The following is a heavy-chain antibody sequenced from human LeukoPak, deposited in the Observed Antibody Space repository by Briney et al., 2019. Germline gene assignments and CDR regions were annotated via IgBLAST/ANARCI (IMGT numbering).Heavy chain of an antibody. Sequence: ASVKVSCKASGYAFTSYGISWVRQAPGQGLERMGWISAYNGNTNYAQKLQGRVTMTTDTSTSTAYIELRSLRSDDTAVYYCARAAYYYDSSGYSNWFDPWGQGTLVTVSS. CDR3: ARAAYYYDSSGYSNWFDP. V-gene: IGHV1-18*01. D-gene: IGHD3-22*01. CDR2: ISAYNGNT. CDR1: GYAFTSYG. J-gene: IGHJ5*02.